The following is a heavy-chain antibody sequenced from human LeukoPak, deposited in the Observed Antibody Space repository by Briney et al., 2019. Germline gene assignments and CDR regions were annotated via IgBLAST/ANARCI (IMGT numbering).Heavy chain of an antibody. V-gene: IGHV3-7*05. Sequence: GSLRLSCTASGFTFNSYWISWVRQAPGKGLEWLANINPDGSEKYYVDSMKGRFTISRDNAKNSLYLQMNSLRAEDTAVYYCTTFYSRLTDYWGQGTLVTVSS. CDR2: INPDGSEK. J-gene: IGHJ4*02. CDR1: GFTFNSYW. CDR3: TTFYSRLTDY. D-gene: IGHD2/OR15-2a*01.